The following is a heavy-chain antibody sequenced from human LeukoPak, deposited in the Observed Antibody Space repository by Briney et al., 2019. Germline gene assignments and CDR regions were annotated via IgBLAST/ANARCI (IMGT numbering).Heavy chain of an antibody. J-gene: IGHJ3*02. CDR2: INPESGDT. Sequence: GASVTVSCKASGYTFTVYYIHWLRQAPGQGLEWMGRINPESGDTTFGPRFQGRATMTRDTSISTAYMELSRLRSDDTAVYYCARLKQQLVPHDAFDIWGQGTMVTVSS. CDR3: ARLKQQLVPHDAFDI. CDR1: GYTFTVYY. V-gene: IGHV1-2*02. D-gene: IGHD6-13*01.